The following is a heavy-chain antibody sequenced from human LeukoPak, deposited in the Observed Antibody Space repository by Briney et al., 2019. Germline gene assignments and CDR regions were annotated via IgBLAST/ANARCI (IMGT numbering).Heavy chain of an antibody. Sequence: RASVKVSCKASGYTFTSYGISWVRQAPGQGLEWMGWISAYNGNTNYAQKFQGRVTITADESTSTAYMELSSLRSEDTAVYYCARSVGFPYYYYYMDVWGKGTTVTVSS. CDR3: ARSVGFPYYYYYMDV. D-gene: IGHD4-23*01. J-gene: IGHJ6*03. CDR1: GYTFTSYG. V-gene: IGHV1-18*01. CDR2: ISAYNGNT.